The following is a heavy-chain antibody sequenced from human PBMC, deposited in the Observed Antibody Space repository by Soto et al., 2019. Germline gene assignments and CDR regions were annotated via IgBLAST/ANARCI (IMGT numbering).Heavy chain of an antibody. CDR3: ARWYDPAVHYFDY. J-gene: IGHJ4*02. CDR2: ISYDGSNK. CDR1: GFTFSSYA. Sequence: QVQLVESGGGVVQPGRSLRLSCAASGFTFSSYAMHWVRQAPGKGLEWVAVISYDGSNKYYADSVKGRFTISRDNSKNTLYLQMNSLRAEVTAVYYCARWYDPAVHYFDYWGQGTLVTVSS. V-gene: IGHV3-30-3*01. D-gene: IGHD3-3*01.